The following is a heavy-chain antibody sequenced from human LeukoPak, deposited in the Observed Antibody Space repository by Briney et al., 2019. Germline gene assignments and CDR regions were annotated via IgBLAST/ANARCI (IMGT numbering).Heavy chain of an antibody. CDR2: IYLSCST. J-gene: IGHJ4*02. V-gene: IGHV4-38-2*02. D-gene: IGHD2-2*02. Sequence: PSETLSLTCTVSGYSITSSYYWCWIRQPPGKGLEWIGSIYLSCSTYYNPSLKSRFTISVDTFKNKFSLKLSSVTAADTAVYYCARTLYGSGDPYDYWGQGTLVTVSS. CDR1: GYSITSSYY. CDR3: ARTLYGSGDPYDY.